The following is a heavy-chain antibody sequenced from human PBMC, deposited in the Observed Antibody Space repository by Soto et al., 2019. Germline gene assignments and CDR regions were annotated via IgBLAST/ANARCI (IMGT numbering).Heavy chain of an antibody. CDR1: GFTFSSYG. Sequence: GGSLRLSCAASGFTFSSYGMHWVRQAPGKGLEWVAVIWYDGSNKYYADSVKGRFTISRDNSKNTLYLQMNSLRAEDTAVYYCARHRTYCSSTSCYRHDAFDIWGQGTMVTVSS. CDR3: ARHRTYCSSTSCYRHDAFDI. D-gene: IGHD2-2*01. CDR2: IWYDGSNK. V-gene: IGHV3-33*01. J-gene: IGHJ3*02.